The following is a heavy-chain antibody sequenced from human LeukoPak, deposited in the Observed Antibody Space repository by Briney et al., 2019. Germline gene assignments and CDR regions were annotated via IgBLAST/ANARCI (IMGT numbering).Heavy chain of an antibody. J-gene: IGHJ4*02. CDR3: ARAANSEYFDY. CDR2: IFYLGST. D-gene: IGHD1-7*01. Sequence: SQTLSLTCTVSGGSISSGNFYWSWIRQPPGKGLEWIGYIFYLGSTYYNLSLKSRVTMSVDTSKNQFSLKLRSVTAADTAVYYCARAANSEYFDYWGQGILVTVSS. CDR1: GGSISSGNFY. V-gene: IGHV4-30-4*01.